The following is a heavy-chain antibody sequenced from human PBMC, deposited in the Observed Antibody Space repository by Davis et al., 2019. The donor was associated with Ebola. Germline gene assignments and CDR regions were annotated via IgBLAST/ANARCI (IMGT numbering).Heavy chain of an antibody. Sequence: MPSETLSLTCAVSGGSISSGGYSWSWIRQPPGKGLEWIGNIYHTGSTDYNPSLKSRVTMSVETSKNQFSLKMSSVTAADTAVYFCARAPYRVVAESDYWGQGILVTVSS. CDR1: GGSISSGGYS. CDR3: ARAPYRVVAESDY. V-gene: IGHV4-30-2*01. D-gene: IGHD2-15*01. J-gene: IGHJ4*02. CDR2: IYHTGST.